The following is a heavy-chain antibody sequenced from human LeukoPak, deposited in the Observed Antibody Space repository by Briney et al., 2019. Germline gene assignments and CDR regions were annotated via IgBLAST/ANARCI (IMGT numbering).Heavy chain of an antibody. CDR1: GFTFSDYY. CDR2: ISSSGSTI. V-gene: IGHV3-11*01. CDR3: ARVGRPDFWGDNYYMDV. Sequence: GGSLRLSCAASGFTFSDYYMSWIRQAPGKGLEWDSYISSSGSTIYYADSVKDRFTISRDNAKNSLYLQMNSLRAEDTAVYYCARVGRPDFWGDNYYMDVWGKGTTVTVSS. J-gene: IGHJ6*03. D-gene: IGHD3-3*01.